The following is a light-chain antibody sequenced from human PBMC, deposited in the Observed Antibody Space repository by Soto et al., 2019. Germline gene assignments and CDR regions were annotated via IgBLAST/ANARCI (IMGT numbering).Light chain of an antibody. CDR3: TSYAGGNNV. J-gene: IGLJ1*01. V-gene: IGLV2-8*01. CDR1: SSDVGGYNY. Sequence: QSALTQPPSASGSPGQSVTISCTGTSSDVGGYNYVSWYQQHPGKVPKLMVYEVNKRPSGVPDRFSGSKSGNTASLTVSGLQAEDEADYYCTSYAGGNNVFGTGIMLTVL. CDR2: EVN.